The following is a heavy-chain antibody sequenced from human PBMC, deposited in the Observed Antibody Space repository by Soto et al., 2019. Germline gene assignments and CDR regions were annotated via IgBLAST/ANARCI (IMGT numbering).Heavy chain of an antibody. V-gene: IGHV1-46*01. Sequence: VASVKVACKASGYTFTSYYMHWVRQAPGQGLEWMGIINPSGGSTSYAQKFQGRVTMTRDTSTSTVYMELSSLRSEDTAVYCCARDRRTVGATIDAFDICGQGTMVGV. D-gene: IGHD1-26*01. CDR2: INPSGGST. CDR1: GYTFTSYY. J-gene: IGHJ3*02. CDR3: ARDRRTVGATIDAFDI.